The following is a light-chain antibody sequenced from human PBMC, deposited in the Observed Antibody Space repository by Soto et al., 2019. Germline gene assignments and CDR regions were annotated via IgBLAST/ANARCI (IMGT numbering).Light chain of an antibody. J-gene: IGKJ1*01. V-gene: IGKV3-15*01. CDR3: QQYNNWPRT. CDR1: QSVSSSY. CDR2: GTS. Sequence: EMVLKQAPGTLSLSPGERATLSCRASQSVSSSYLAWYQQKPGQAPRLLIYGTSTRATGIPARFSGSGSGTDFTLTISSLQFEDFAVDYCQQYNNWPRTFGQGTKVDIK.